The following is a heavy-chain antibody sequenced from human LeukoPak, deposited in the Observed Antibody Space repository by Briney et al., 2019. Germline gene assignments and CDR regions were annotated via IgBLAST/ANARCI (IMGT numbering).Heavy chain of an antibody. Sequence: PSETLSLTCAVYGGSFSGYYWSWIRQPPGKGLEWIGEINHSGSTNYNPSLKSRVTISVGTSKNQFSLKLSSVTAADTAVYYCARLWLTEFLDYWGQGTLVTVSS. D-gene: IGHD2-21*01. CDR2: INHSGST. J-gene: IGHJ4*02. CDR3: ARLWLTEFLDY. V-gene: IGHV4-34*01. CDR1: GGSFSGYY.